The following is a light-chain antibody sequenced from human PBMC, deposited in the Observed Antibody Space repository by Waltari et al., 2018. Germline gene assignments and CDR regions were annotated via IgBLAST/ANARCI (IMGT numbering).Light chain of an antibody. CDR1: SGINVGTYR. J-gene: IGLJ2*01. V-gene: IGLV5-45*03. CDR2: YKSDSDK. CDR3: MIWHSSAVV. Sequence: QAVLTQPSSLSASPGASASLTCTLRSGINVGTYRLYWYQQQPGSPPQYLLRYKSDSDKQQGSGVPSRFSGSKDASANAGILLISGLQSEDEADYYCMIWHSSAVVFGGGTKLTVL.